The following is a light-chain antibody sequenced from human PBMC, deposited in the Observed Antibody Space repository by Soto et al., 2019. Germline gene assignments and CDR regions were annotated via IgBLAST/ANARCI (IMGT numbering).Light chain of an antibody. CDR1: QSVSSSY. CDR2: GAS. Sequence: EIVLTQSPGTLSLSPGERATLSCRASQSVSSSYLAWYQQKPGQAPRLLIYGASSRATGIPDRFSGSGSGTDFTRTISRLEPEEFAVYYCQHYGSSLVTFGQGTKVEIK. J-gene: IGKJ1*01. CDR3: QHYGSSLVT. V-gene: IGKV3-20*01.